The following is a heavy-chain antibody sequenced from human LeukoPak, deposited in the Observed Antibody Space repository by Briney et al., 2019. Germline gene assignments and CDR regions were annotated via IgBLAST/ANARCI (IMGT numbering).Heavy chain of an antibody. V-gene: IGHV1-69*06. CDR3: ARGGHGWDVFSWFDP. CDR2: IIPIFGTA. J-gene: IGHJ5*02. Sequence: SAEHVSYKACRGTLRSYSFIRVRLAPGQRLEWMGGIIPIFGTANYAQKFQGRVTITADKSTSTAYMELSSLTSEDTAVYYCARGGHGWDVFSWFDPWGQGTLVTVSS. CDR1: RGTLRSYS. D-gene: IGHD1-26*01.